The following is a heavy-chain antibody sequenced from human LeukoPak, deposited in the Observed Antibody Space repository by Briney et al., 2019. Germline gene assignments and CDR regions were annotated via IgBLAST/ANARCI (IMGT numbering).Heavy chain of an antibody. CDR1: GGSISSYY. CDR3: ARDSQMATID. J-gene: IGHJ4*02. V-gene: IGHV4-39*07. Sequence: SETLSLTCTVSGGSISSYYWGWIRQPPGKGLEWIGSIYYSGSTYYNPSLKSRVTISVDTSKNQFSLKLSSVTAADTAVYYCARDSQMATIDWGQGTLVTVSS. CDR2: IYYSGST. D-gene: IGHD5-24*01.